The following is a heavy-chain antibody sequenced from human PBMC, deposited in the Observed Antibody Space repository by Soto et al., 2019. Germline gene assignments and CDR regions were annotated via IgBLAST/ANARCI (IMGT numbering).Heavy chain of an antibody. J-gene: IGHJ5*02. CDR1: GGSIRNGDYY. CDR2: VYYSGTT. CDR3: ARDRPSEYTYGSSGWSDP. D-gene: IGHD5-18*01. V-gene: IGHV4-30-4*01. Sequence: SETLSLTCTVSGGSIRNGDYYWGWIRQPPGKGLEWIGYVYYSGTTYSHPSLNSRVSISVDKSKNQFSLELTSVTAADTAVYFCARDRPSEYTYGSSGWSDPWGQGTLVTVSS.